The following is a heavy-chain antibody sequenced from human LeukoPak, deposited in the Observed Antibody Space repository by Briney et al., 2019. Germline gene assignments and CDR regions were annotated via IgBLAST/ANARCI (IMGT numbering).Heavy chain of an antibody. CDR3: ARQKSTGIYDFWSGYWAPIDY. CDR2: ISSSNSYI. CDR1: GFTFSSYS. J-gene: IGHJ4*02. V-gene: IGHV3-21*01. Sequence: GGSLRLSCAASGFTFSSYSMNWVRQAPGKGLEWVSFISSSNSYIYYADSVKGRFTISRDNAKNSLYLQMNSLRAEDTAVYYCARQKSTGIYDFWSGYWAPIDYWGQGTLVTVSS. D-gene: IGHD3-3*01.